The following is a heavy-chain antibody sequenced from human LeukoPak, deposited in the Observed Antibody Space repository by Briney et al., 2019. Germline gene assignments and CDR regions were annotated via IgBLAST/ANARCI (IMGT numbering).Heavy chain of an antibody. V-gene: IGHV3-7*01. D-gene: IGHD6-13*01. J-gene: IGHJ4*02. CDR3: ARDSPGIAAHPSFDY. CDR2: IKQDGSEK. CDR1: GFTFSSYW. Sequence: PGGSLRLSCAASGFTFSSYWMSWVRQAPGKGLEWVANIKQDGSEKYYVDSVKGRFTISRDNAKNSLYLQMNSLRAEDTAVYYCARDSPGIAAHPSFDYWGQGTLVTVSS.